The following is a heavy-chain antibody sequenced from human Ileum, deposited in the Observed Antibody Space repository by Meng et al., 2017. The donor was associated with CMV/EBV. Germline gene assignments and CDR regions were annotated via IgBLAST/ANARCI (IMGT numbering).Heavy chain of an antibody. CDR3: ARDPQFYDF. V-gene: IGHV3-7*01. D-gene: IGHD3-3*01. CDR2: IKEDGSEK. J-gene: IGHJ4*02. Sequence: GESLKISCAASEFAFSRYWMTWVRQAPGKGLEWVANIKEDGSEKYYVDSVKGRITISRDNAKNSVYLQMNSLRAADTAVYYCARDPQFYDFWGQGTLVTVSS. CDR1: EFAFSRYW.